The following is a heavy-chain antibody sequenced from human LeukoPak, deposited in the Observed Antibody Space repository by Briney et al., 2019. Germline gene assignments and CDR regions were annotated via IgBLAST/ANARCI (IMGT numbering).Heavy chain of an antibody. CDR1: GFTFSGYS. V-gene: IGHV3-23*01. J-gene: IGHJ4*02. CDR2: ITGDGTYT. CDR3: AKRNSFSSGWYTD. D-gene: IGHD6-19*01. Sequence: PGGSLRLSCAASGFTFSGYSMTWVRQAPGKGLEWVSAITGDGTYTNYADSVKGRFTISRDNSNNMLYLLMNGLRAEDTAVYYCAKRNSFSSGWYTDWGQGTLVTVSS.